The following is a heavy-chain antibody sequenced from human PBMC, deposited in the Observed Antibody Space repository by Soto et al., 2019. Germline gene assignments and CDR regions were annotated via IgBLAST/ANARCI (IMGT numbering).Heavy chain of an antibody. D-gene: IGHD2-21*01. CDR1: AGTFSSYG. J-gene: IGHJ5*02. CDR2: TIPIFATT. V-gene: IGHV1-69*01. CDR3: ARTLFYFDFCGHCPFDP. Sequence: RLVQSGPEVKKPGSSVKVSCKISAGTFSSYGINWVRQVPGQGLEWMGATIPIFATTNYAQKFQDRVTITADESTGTSYLELRSLTSDDAAMYYCARTLFYFDFCGHCPFDPWGQGTLVTVSA.